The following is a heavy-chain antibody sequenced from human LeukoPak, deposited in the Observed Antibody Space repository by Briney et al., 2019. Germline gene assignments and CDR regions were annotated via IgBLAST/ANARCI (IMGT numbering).Heavy chain of an antibody. CDR3: AVAVAVKGGQNY. D-gene: IGHD6-19*01. Sequence: GGPLRLSCAASGFTFSSYAMSWVRQAPGKGLEWVSAISGSGGSTYYADSVKGRFTISRDNSKNTLYLQMNSLRAEDTAVYYCAVAVAVKGGQNYWGQGTLVTVSS. CDR1: GFTFSSYA. CDR2: ISGSGGST. J-gene: IGHJ4*02. V-gene: IGHV3-23*01.